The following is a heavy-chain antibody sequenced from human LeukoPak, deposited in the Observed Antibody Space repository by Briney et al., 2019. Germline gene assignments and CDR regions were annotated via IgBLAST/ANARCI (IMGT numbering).Heavy chain of an antibody. CDR2: IIPILGIA. CDR1: GGTFSSYA. J-gene: IGHJ4*02. V-gene: IGHV1-69*04. CDR3: ARDQGAVAGTHFDY. D-gene: IGHD6-19*01. Sequence: GASVKVSCKASGGTFSSYAISWVRQAPGQGLEWMGRIIPILGIANYAQKFQGRVTITADKSTSTAYMELSSLRSEDTAVYYCARDQGAVAGTHFDYWGQGTLVTVSS.